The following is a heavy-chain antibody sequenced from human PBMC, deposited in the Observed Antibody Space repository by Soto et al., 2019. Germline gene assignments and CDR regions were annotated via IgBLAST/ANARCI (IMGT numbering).Heavy chain of an antibody. J-gene: IGHJ4*02. CDR3: AKAAATYYCSGGYCYNYYFDP. CDR2: ISYDGSNK. D-gene: IGHD2-15*01. CDR1: GFTFSNYD. V-gene: IGHV3-30*18. Sequence: GGSLRLSCAASGFTFSNYDMHWVRQAPGKGLEWVAVISYDGSNKYYADSVRGRFTISRDNSKNTLYLQMNSLRADDTAVYYCAKAAATYYCSGGYCYNYYFDPWGQGTLVTVS.